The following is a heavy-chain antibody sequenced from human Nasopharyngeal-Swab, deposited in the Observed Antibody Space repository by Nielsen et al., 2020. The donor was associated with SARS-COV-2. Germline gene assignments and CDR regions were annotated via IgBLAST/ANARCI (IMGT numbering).Heavy chain of an antibody. CDR3: AGGGYDYSFDW. V-gene: IGHV4-59*01. Sequence: REAPGKGLEWIGFIHDGGTSYYNPSLKSRVTMAVDTSKNQISLKLGSVTAADTAVFYCAGGGYDYSFDWWGQGTLVTVSS. J-gene: IGHJ4*02. CDR2: IHDGGTS. D-gene: IGHD5-12*01.